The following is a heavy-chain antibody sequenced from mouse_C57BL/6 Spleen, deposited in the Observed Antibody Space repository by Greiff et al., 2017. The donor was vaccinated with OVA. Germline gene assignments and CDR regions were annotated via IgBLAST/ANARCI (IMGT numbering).Heavy chain of an antibody. Sequence: VQLQQSGAELARPGASVKMSCKASGYTFTSYSMHWVKQRPGQGLEWIGYINPSSGYTKYNQKFKDKATLTADKSSSTAYMQLSSLTSEDAAVYYCARGYDGYFDYWGQGTTLTVSS. CDR1: GYTFTSYS. CDR3: ARGYDGYFDY. J-gene: IGHJ2*01. V-gene: IGHV1-4*01. CDR2: INPSSGYT. D-gene: IGHD2-3*01.